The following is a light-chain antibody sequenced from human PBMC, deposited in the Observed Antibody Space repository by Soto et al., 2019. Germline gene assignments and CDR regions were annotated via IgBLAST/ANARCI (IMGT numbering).Light chain of an antibody. CDR1: QNIASY. CDR3: QQRTNWPPLT. Sequence: EIVLTQSPATLSLSPGERATLSCRASQNIASYLAWYQHRPGQAPRLLISDASNRAAGIPDRFSGSGSGTAFTLTISSLEPEDFAIYYCQQRTNWPPLTFGGGTRVESK. J-gene: IGKJ4*01. CDR2: DAS. V-gene: IGKV3-11*01.